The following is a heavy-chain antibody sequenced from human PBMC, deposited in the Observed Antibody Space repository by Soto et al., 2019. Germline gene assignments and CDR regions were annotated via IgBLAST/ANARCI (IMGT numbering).Heavy chain of an antibody. D-gene: IGHD3-22*01. V-gene: IGHV3-30-3*01. J-gene: IGHJ4*02. CDR1: GFTCSSYA. CDR2: ISYDGSNT. CDR3: ARVGSHYYDSSGYFGY. Sequence: QVQLVESGGGVVQPGRSLRLSCAASGFTCSSYAMHWVRQAPGKGLEWVAVISYDGSNTYYADSVKGRFTISRDNSKNTLYLQMNSLRAEDTAVYYCARVGSHYYDSSGYFGYWGQGTLVTVSS.